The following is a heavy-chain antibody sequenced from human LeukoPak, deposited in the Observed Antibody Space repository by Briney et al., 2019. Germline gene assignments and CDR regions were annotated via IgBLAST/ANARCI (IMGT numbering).Heavy chain of an antibody. D-gene: IGHD5-12*01. CDR2: FDPEDGET. CDR3: ATPTYSGSDLGFDY. CDR1: GYTLTALS. J-gene: IGHJ4*02. Sequence: ASVKVSCKVSGYTLTALSMHWVRQAPGKGLEWMGGFDPEDGETIYAQKFQGRVTMTEDTSTDTAYMELSSLRSVDTAVYYCATPTYSGSDLGFDYWGQGTLVTVSS. V-gene: IGHV1-24*01.